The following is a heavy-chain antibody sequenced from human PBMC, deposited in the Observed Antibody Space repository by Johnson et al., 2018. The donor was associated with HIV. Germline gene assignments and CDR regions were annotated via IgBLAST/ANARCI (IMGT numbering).Heavy chain of an antibody. J-gene: IGHJ3*01. CDR1: GFTFSSYG. CDR2: ISYDGSNK. CDR3: ARVGYQLHDAFDL. D-gene: IGHD2-2*01. Sequence: QVQLVESGGGVVQPGGSLRLSCAASGFTFSSYGMHWVRQAPGKGLEWVAVISYDGSNKYYADSVKGRFTISRDNSKNTLYLQMNSLRAEDTAVYYCARVGYQLHDAFDLWGQGTMVTVSS. V-gene: IGHV3-30*19.